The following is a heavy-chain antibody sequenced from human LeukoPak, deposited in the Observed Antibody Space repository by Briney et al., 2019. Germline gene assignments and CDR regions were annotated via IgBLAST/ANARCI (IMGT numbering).Heavy chain of an antibody. J-gene: IGHJ3*02. V-gene: IGHV3-30*18. Sequence: PGRSLRLSCAASGFTFSSYGMHWVRQAPGKGLEWVAVISYDGSNKYYADSVKGRFTISRDNSKNTLYLQMNSLRAEDTAVYYCAKVVIPRQDAFDIWGQGTMVTVSS. CDR3: AKVVIPRQDAFDI. CDR2: ISYDGSNK. CDR1: GFTFSSYG.